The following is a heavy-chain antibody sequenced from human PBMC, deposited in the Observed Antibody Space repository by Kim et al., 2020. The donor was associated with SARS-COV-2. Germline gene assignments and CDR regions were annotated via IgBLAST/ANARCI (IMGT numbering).Heavy chain of an antibody. V-gene: IGHV3-9*01. CDR3: AKDILIGHIAARFLTVGAFDI. CDR2: ISWNSGSI. D-gene: IGHD6-6*01. J-gene: IGHJ3*02. CDR1: GFTFGDYA. Sequence: GGSLRLSCAASGFTFGDYAMHWVRQAPGKGLEWVSGISWNSGSIGYADSVKGRFTISRDNAKNSLYLQMNSLRAEDTALYYCAKDILIGHIAARFLTVGAFDIWGQGTMVTVSS.